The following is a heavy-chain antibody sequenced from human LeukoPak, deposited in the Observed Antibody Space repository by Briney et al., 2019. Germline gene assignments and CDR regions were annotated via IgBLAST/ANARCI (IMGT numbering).Heavy chain of an antibody. CDR3: TRGHWGLQS. V-gene: IGHV4-59*02. CDR2: IHHSGNS. CDR1: GASVTDYY. Sequence: SQTLSLTCTVSGASVTDYYWSWIRQSPGKGLEWISYIHHSGNSDYNPSLRSRVTTSLDTSKNQFSLNLISVTAADTAVYYCTRGHWGLQSWSQGTLVTVSS. D-gene: IGHD7-27*01. J-gene: IGHJ5*02.